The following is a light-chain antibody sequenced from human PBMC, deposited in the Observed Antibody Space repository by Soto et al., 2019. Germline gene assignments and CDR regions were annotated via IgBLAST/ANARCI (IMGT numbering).Light chain of an antibody. J-gene: IGLJ3*02. CDR1: SSNIGSNI. CDR2: NND. Sequence: QSVLSQPPSASGTPGQTVTISCSGRSSNIGSNIVNWYQQLPGTAPKLLIYNNDHRPSGVADRFSGSKSGTSASLAISGLQSEDEADYYCAAWDASLRAILFGGGTKLTVL. V-gene: IGLV1-44*01. CDR3: AAWDASLRAIL.